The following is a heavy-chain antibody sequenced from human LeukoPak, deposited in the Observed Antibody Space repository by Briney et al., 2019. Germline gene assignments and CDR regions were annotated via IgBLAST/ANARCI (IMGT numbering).Heavy chain of an antibody. CDR3: ARDGGSSPGCYYYYMDV. Sequence: GGSLRLSCAASGFMFSDYTMHWVRQAPGKGLEWVSYISSSGNTIFYADSVKGRFTISRDNAKNSLFLQMNGLRAEDTAVYYCARDGGSSPGCYYYYMDVWGQGSTVTVSS. CDR2: ISSSGNTI. D-gene: IGHD6-6*01. V-gene: IGHV3-48*04. J-gene: IGHJ6*03. CDR1: GFMFSDYT.